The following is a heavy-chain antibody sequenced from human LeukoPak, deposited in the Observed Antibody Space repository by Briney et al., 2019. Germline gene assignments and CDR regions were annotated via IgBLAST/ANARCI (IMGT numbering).Heavy chain of an antibody. CDR2: IYPGAARI. J-gene: IGHJ5*02. V-gene: IGHV5-51*01. D-gene: IGHD6-13*01. CDR1: GYSLYCYW. Sequence: GGSLKISWQSFGYSLYCYWVDGVPRGSGKGVEWWVVIYPGAARIRYNPSLQGQVIISVDKYINTAYQHWVSLQAADTAMYYCACRGLSSTGSLPWGQGTLVTVSS. CDR3: ACRGLSSTGSLP.